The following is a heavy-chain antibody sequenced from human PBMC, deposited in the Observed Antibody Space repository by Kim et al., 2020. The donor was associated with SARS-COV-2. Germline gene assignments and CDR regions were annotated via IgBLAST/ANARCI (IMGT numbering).Heavy chain of an antibody. Sequence: GGSLRLSCAASGFTFSSYGMHWVRQAPGKGLEWVAVISYDGSNKYYADSVKGRFTISRDNSKNTLYLQMNSLRAEDTAVYYCAKGMGQQLVHTPRYYYYYGMDVWGQGTTVTVSS. CDR3: AKGMGQQLVHTPRYYYYYGMDV. D-gene: IGHD6-13*01. V-gene: IGHV3-30*18. CDR2: ISYDGSNK. CDR1: GFTFSSYG. J-gene: IGHJ6*02.